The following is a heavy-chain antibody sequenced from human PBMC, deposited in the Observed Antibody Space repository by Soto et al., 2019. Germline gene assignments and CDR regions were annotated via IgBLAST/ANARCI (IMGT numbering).Heavy chain of an antibody. Sequence: GGSLRLSCAASGFTFSSYAMSWVRQAPGKGLEWVSAISGSGGSTYYADSVKGQFTISRDNSKNTLYLQMNSLRAEDTAVYYCAKEGYCSGGSCSGFDYWGQGTLVTVSS. CDR1: GFTFSSYA. J-gene: IGHJ4*02. CDR2: ISGSGGST. CDR3: AKEGYCSGGSCSGFDY. V-gene: IGHV3-23*01. D-gene: IGHD2-15*01.